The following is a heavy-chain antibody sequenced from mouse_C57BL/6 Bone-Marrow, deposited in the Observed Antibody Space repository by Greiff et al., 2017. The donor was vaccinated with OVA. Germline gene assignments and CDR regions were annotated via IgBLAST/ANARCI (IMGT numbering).Heavy chain of an antibody. Sequence: VKLMESGAELVRPGTSVKMSCKASGYTFTNYWIGWAKQRPGHGLEWIGDIYPGGGYTNYNEKFKGKATLTADKSSSTAYMQFSSLTSEDSAIYYCARSGSSPYAMDYWGQGTSVTVSS. CDR2: IYPGGGYT. CDR1: GYTFTNYW. J-gene: IGHJ4*01. CDR3: ARSGSSPYAMDY. D-gene: IGHD1-1*01. V-gene: IGHV1-63*01.